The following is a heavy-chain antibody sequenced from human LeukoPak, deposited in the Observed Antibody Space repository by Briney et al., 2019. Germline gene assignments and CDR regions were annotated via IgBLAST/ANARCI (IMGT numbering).Heavy chain of an antibody. CDR1: GNSLSSGYY. Sequence: SETLSLTCAVSGNSLSSGYYWGWIRQTPGKGLEWIGSIYHSGTTYYNPSLKSRVTISVDTSKNQFSLNLRSVTAADTAVYYCAGQYDSSAYFFYWGQGTLVTVSS. J-gene: IGHJ4*02. V-gene: IGHV4-38-2*01. CDR2: IYHSGTT. CDR3: AGQYDSSAYFFY. D-gene: IGHD3-22*01.